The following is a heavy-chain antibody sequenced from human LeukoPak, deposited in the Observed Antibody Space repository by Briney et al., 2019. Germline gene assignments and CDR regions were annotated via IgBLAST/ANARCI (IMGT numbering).Heavy chain of an antibody. Sequence: SETLSLTCTVSGGSISSSSYYWAWLRPSPGMGLGWLASIYYSGTTYYNPPLKRRVIMCDDTSKNQFSLNLRSATAADTAVYYCVRLVGTASYYFDYWGQGSLVTVTS. CDR2: IYYSGTT. J-gene: IGHJ4*02. CDR3: VRLVGTASYYFDY. CDR1: GGSISSSSYY. V-gene: IGHV4-39*01. D-gene: IGHD1/OR15-1a*01.